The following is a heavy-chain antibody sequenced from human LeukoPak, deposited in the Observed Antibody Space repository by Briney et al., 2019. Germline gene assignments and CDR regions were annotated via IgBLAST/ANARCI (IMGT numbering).Heavy chain of an antibody. CDR2: MFYGGST. V-gene: IGHV4-39*01. D-gene: IGHD3-9*01. CDR3: VTTHFDILTASYYLDF. J-gene: IGHJ4*02. CDR1: GDSISSNNYY. Sequence: PSETLSLTCTVSGDSISSNNYYWGWVRQPPGKGLEWIGSMFYGGSTYSSPSLKSRVTISVDTSKNQISLKLSSVTAADTAVYYCVTTHFDILTASYYLDFWGQGTLVTVSS.